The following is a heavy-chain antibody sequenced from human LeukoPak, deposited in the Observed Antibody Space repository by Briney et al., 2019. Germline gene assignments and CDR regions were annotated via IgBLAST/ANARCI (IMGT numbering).Heavy chain of an antibody. D-gene: IGHD3-22*01. J-gene: IGHJ4*02. CDR3: ARDPTNYYDSSGYYGRAYYLDS. V-gene: IGHV3-30-3*01. CDR2: ISYDGSNK. CDR1: AFTFSSYA. Sequence: GGSLRLSCAASAFTFSSYAMHWVRQAPGKGLEWVAVISYDGSNKYYADSVKGGFTISRDNSKNTLYLQMNSLRAEDTAVYYCARDPTNYYDSSGYYGRAYYLDSWGQGTLVTVSS.